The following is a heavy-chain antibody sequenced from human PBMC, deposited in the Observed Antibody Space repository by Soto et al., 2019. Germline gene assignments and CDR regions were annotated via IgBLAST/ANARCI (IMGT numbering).Heavy chain of an antibody. J-gene: IGHJ4*01. D-gene: IGHD3-10*01. Sequence: HPXGSLRLTCAASGFTFGNYPMSWVRQAPGKGLEWVSGISGSGETPYYADSVKGRFTISRDNYKNMLYLQMNSLRAEDTAVYYCAKDRRITMVRAVLSAFDYWGQGNLVTVSS. CDR3: AKDRRITMVRAVLSAFDY. CDR1: GFTFGNYP. CDR2: ISGSGETP. V-gene: IGHV3-23*01.